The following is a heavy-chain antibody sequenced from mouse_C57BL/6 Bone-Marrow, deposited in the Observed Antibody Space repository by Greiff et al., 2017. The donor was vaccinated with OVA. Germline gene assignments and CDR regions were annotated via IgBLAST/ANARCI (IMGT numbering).Heavy chain of an antibody. Sequence: QVQLQQSGAELVRPGASVTLSCKASGYTFTDYEMHWVKQTPVHGLEWIGAIDPETGGTAYNQKFKGKAILTADKYSSTAYMELRRLTSEDSAVYYCTRGYSNYYAMDYWGQGTSVTVSS. D-gene: IGHD2-5*01. CDR1: GYTFTDYE. J-gene: IGHJ4*01. CDR2: IDPETGGT. V-gene: IGHV1-15*01. CDR3: TRGYSNYYAMDY.